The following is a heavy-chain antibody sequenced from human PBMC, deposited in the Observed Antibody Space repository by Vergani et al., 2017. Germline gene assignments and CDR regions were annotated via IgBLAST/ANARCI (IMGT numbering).Heavy chain of an antibody. CDR3: ARAEGYCSSTSCQNYYYYGMDV. CDR1: GGSISSGGYY. CDR2: IYYSGST. V-gene: IGHV4-61*08. D-gene: IGHD2-2*01. J-gene: IGHJ6*02. Sequence: QVQLQESGPGLVKPSQTLSLTCTVSGGSISSGGYYWSWIRQPPGKGLEWIGYIYYSGSTNYNPSLKSRVTISVDTSKNQFSLKLSSVTAADTAVYYWARAEGYCSSTSCQNYYYYGMDVWGQGTTVTVSS.